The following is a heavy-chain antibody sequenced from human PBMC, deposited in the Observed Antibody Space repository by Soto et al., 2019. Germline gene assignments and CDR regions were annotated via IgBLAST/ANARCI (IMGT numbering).Heavy chain of an antibody. D-gene: IGHD1-20*01. CDR3: AKGPHNWNDVPFFDY. CDR2: ISYDGSNK. CDR1: GFTFRRYG. J-gene: IGHJ4*02. Sequence: QVQLVESGGGVVQPGRSLRLSCAASGFTFRRYGMHWVRQAPGKGLEWVAVISYDGSNKYYADSVKGRFTISRDNSKNTLYLQMNSLRAEDTAVYYCAKGPHNWNDVPFFDYWGQGTLVTVSS. V-gene: IGHV3-30*18.